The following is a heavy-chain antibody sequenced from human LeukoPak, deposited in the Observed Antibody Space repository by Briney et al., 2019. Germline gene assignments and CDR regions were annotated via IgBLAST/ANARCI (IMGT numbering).Heavy chain of an antibody. D-gene: IGHD3-3*01. CDR2: IIPIFGTA. J-gene: IGHJ5*02. Sequence: GASVEVSCKASGGTFSSYAISWVRQAPGQGLEWMGGIIPIFGTANYAQKFQGRVTITTDESTSTAYMELSSLRSEDTAVYYCARENSHDFWSGYFNWFDPWGQGTLVTVSS. CDR1: GGTFSSYA. CDR3: ARENSHDFWSGYFNWFDP. V-gene: IGHV1-69*05.